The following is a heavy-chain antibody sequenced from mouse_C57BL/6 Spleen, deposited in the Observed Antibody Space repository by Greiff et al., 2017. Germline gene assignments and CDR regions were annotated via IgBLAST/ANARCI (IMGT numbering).Heavy chain of an antibody. CDR3: ARFYDCNLGAHYFDY. J-gene: IGHJ2*01. CDR2: IDPSDSYT. Sequence: QVQLQQPGAELVKPGASVKLSCKASGYTFTSYWMQWVKQRPGQGLEWIGEIDPSDSYTNYNQKFKGKATLTVDISSSTAYMQLSSLTSEDSAVXYCARFYDCNLGAHYFDYWGQGTTLTVSS. D-gene: IGHD2-1*01. V-gene: IGHV1-50*01. CDR1: GYTFTSYW.